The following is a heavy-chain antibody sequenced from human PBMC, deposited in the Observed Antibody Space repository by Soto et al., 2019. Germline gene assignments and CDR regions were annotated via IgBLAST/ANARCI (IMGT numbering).Heavy chain of an antibody. J-gene: IGHJ4*02. V-gene: IGHV1-2*02. CDR1: GYTFTGYY. CDR2: INPNSGDT. CDR3: ARALATDY. Sequence: ASVKVSCKASGYTFTGYYIHWVRQAPGQGLEWMGWINPNSGDTNYAQKFQGRVTMTRDTSIRTAYMELSRVRSDDTAVYYCARALATDYWGQGTLVTVSS.